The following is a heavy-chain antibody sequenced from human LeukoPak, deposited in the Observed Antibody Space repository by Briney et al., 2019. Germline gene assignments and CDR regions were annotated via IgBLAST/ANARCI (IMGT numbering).Heavy chain of an antibody. Sequence: GGSLRLSCAASGFTFSDYYMSWIRQAPGKGLEWVSYISSSGSTIYYADSVKGRFTISRDNAKNSLYLQMNSLRAEDTAVYYCAKDDSSGTPRFDYWGQGTLVTVSS. CDR3: AKDDSSGTPRFDY. CDR2: ISSSGSTI. V-gene: IGHV3-11*01. D-gene: IGHD3-22*01. CDR1: GFTFSDYY. J-gene: IGHJ4*02.